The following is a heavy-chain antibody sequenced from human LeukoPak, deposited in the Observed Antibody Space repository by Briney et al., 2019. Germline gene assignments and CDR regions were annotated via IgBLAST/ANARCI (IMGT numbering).Heavy chain of an antibody. D-gene: IGHD1-26*01. J-gene: IGHJ6*02. CDR1: GGTFSSYA. Sequence: ASVKVSCKASGGTFSSYAISWVRQAPGQGLEWMGRIIPILGIANYAQKFQGRVTITADKSTSTAYMELSSLRSEDTAVYYCAGDRSSGSYPAHYGMDVWGQGTTVTVSS. V-gene: IGHV1-69*04. CDR3: AGDRSSGSYPAHYGMDV. CDR2: IIPILGIA.